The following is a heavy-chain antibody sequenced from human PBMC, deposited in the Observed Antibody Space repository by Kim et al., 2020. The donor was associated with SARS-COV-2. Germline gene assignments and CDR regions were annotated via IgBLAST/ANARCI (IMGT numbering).Heavy chain of an antibody. D-gene: IGHD3-9*01. CDR1: GGSISSSSYY. CDR3: ARHQAGMEDYGYFDWLFDY. Sequence: SETLSLTCTVSGGSISSSSYYWGWIRQPPGKGLEWIGSIYYSGSTYYNPSLKSRVTISVDTSKNQFSLKLSSVTAADTAVYYCARHQAGMEDYGYFDWLFDYWGQGTLVTVSS. CDR2: IYYSGST. J-gene: IGHJ4*02. V-gene: IGHV4-39*01.